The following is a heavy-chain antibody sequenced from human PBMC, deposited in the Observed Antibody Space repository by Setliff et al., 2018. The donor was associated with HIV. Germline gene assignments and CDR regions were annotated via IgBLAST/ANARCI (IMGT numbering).Heavy chain of an antibody. CDR2: IIPIFGTA. Sequence: SVKVSCKASGGTFSSYAISWVRQAPGQGLEWMGGIIPIFGTANYAQKFQGRVTITADKSTNTAYMELSSLRSEDTAVYYCARGRGTVGYCSTTSCSDLDYWGQGTLVTVSS. V-gene: IGHV1-69*06. CDR3: ARGRGTVGYCSTTSCSDLDY. D-gene: IGHD2-2*01. J-gene: IGHJ4*02. CDR1: GGTFSSYA.